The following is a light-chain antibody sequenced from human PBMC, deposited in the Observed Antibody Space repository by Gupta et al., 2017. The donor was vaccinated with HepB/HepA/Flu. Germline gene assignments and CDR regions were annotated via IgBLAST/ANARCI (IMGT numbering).Light chain of an antibody. CDR3: QQSSSLPLT. CDR2: YAS. J-gene: IGKJ4*01. CDR1: QSIGSS. Sequence: EIVLTQSRDFQSVTPKAKVTITSRASQSIGSSLHWYQQKPDQSPKLLIKYASHSFSGVPSRFSGSGSGTDFTLTINSLEVEDAATYYCQQSSSLPLTFGGGTKVEIK. V-gene: IGKV6-21*01.